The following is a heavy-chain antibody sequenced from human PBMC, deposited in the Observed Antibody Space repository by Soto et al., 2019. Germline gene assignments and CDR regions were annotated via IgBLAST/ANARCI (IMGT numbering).Heavy chain of an antibody. V-gene: IGHV1-24*01. CDR2: FDPEDGET. CDR1: GYTLTELS. CDR3: ATSRGYSGYAEFDY. D-gene: IGHD5-12*01. Sequence: ASVKVSCKVSGYTLTELSMHWVRQAPGKGLEWMGGFDPEDGETIYAQKFQGRVTMTEDTSTDTAYMELSSLRSEDTAVYYCATSRGYSGYAEFDYWGQGTLVTVSS. J-gene: IGHJ4*02.